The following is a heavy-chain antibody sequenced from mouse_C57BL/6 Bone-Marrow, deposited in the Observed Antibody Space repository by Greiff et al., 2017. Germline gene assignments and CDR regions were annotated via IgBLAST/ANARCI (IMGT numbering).Heavy chain of an antibody. Sequence: LVESGAELARPGASVKLSCKASGYTFTSYGISWVKQRTGQGLEWIGEIYPRSGNTYYNEKFKGKATLTADKSSSTAYMELRSLTSEDSAVYFCSRSPNYYGNYWGQGTTLTVSS. CDR2: IYPRSGNT. D-gene: IGHD1-1*01. CDR1: GYTFTSYG. V-gene: IGHV1-81*01. J-gene: IGHJ2*01. CDR3: SRSPNYYGNY.